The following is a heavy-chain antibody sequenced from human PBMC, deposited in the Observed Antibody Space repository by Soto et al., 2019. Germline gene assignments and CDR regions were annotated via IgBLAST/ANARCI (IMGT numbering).Heavy chain of an antibody. V-gene: IGHV1-3*05. CDR3: ASESYGGEFDY. CDR1: GYTFTSYA. CDR2: INASNGNT. Sequence: QVQLVQSGAEEKKPGASVKVSCKASGYTFTSYAMHWVRQAPGQRLEWMGWINASNGNTKYSQKFQGRVTITRDTSASMAYKGLSSLRSEDSAVYYGASESYGGEFDYWGQGTLVTVSS. J-gene: IGHJ4*02. D-gene: IGHD4-17*01.